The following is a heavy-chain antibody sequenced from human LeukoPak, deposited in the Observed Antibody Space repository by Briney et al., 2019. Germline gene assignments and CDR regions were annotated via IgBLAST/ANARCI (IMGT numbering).Heavy chain of an antibody. D-gene: IGHD5-24*01. CDR2: IYYSGST. CDR3: AREGIGATSSFDY. CDR1: GGSISSYY. J-gene: IGHJ4*02. Sequence: SETLSLTCTVSGGSISSYYWSWIRQPPGKGLEWIGYIYYSGSTNYNPSPKSRVTISVDTSKNQFSLKLSSVTAADTAVYYCAREGIGATSSFDYWGQGTLVTVSS. V-gene: IGHV4-59*01.